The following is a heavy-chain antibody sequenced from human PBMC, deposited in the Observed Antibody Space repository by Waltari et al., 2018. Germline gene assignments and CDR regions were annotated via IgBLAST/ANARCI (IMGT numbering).Heavy chain of an antibody. CDR3: GGYSSSLYYGMDV. V-gene: IGHV4-39*01. Sequence: QLQLQESGPGLVKPSETLSLTCTVSGGSISSSSYYWGWIRQPPGKGLEWIGSIYYSASTYYNPSLESRVTISVDTSTNQFSLNLSSVTAADTAVYYCGGYSSSLYYGMDVWGQGTTVTVSS. D-gene: IGHD6-13*01. CDR2: IYYSAST. CDR1: GGSISSSSYY. J-gene: IGHJ6*02.